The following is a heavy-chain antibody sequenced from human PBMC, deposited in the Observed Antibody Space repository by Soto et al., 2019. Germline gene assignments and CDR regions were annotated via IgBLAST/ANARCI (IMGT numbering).Heavy chain of an antibody. V-gene: IGHV1-2*04. D-gene: IGHD2-2*02. CDR3: AKSSTVPAAIAY. CDR2: INPNSGGT. J-gene: IGHJ4*02. Sequence: VSCKASGYTFTGYYMHWVRQAPGQGLEWMGWINPNSGGTNYAQKFQGWVTMTRDTSASTAYMELSSLRSEDTAVYYCAKSSTVPAAIAYWGQGTLVTVSS. CDR1: GYTFTGYY.